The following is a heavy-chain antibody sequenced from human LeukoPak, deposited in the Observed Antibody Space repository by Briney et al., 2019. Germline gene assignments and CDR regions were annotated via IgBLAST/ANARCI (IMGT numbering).Heavy chain of an antibody. CDR3: ARVPGSESYWDY. CDR1: GFTFSSYA. CDR2: ISYDGSNK. Sequence: GGSLRLSCAASGFTFSSYAMHWVRQAPGKGLEWVAVISYDGSNKYYVDSVKGRLTISRDSSKNTLYLQMNSLRAEDTAVYYCARVPGSESYWDYWGQGTLVTVSS. V-gene: IGHV3-30-3*01. J-gene: IGHJ4*02. D-gene: IGHD3-10*01.